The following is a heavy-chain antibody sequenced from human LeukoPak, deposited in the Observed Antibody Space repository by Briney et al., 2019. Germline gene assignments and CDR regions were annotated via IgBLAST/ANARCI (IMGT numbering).Heavy chain of an antibody. CDR3: AREDPQTRVPEGMDV. D-gene: IGHD4/OR15-4a*01. V-gene: IGHV4-59*01. Sequence: SETLSLTCTVSGGSISYYYWSWIRQSPGKGLEWIGYVYYSGTTNYNPSLKSRVTISVDTSKNQFSLQLRSVTAADTAVYYCAREDPQTRVPEGMDVWGQGTTVTVSS. CDR1: GGSISYYY. CDR2: VYYSGTT. J-gene: IGHJ6*02.